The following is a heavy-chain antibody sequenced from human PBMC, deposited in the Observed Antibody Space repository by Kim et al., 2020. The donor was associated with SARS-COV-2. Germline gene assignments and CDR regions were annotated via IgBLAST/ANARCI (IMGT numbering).Heavy chain of an antibody. V-gene: IGHV3-33*01. J-gene: IGHJ4*02. CDR3: ATGLIAYCVVDCYARDY. CDR2: IWYDGSNK. D-gene: IGHD2-21*02. Sequence: GGSLRLSCAASGFTFSSYGMHWVRQAPGKGLEWVAVIWYDGSNKYYADSVKGRFTISRDNSKNTLYLQMNSLRAEDTAVYYCATGLIAYCVVDCYARDYWGQGTPVTVSS. CDR1: GFTFSSYG.